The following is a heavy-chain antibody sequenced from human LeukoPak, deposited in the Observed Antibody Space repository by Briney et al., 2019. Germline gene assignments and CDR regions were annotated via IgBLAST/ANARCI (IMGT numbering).Heavy chain of an antibody. CDR1: GFTVSNNY. J-gene: IGHJ3*01. CDR3: TRDIDDVLTGDDAFDV. V-gene: IGHV3-21*03. D-gene: IGHD3-9*01. CDR2: ITSSGSSM. Sequence: PGGSLRLSCAASGFTVSNNYMSWVRQAPGKGLEWVSSITSSGSSMYYADSVKGRFTISRDNAESSVYLQMNSLRVDDTGLYYCTRDIDDVLTGDDAFDVWGQGTVVTVSS.